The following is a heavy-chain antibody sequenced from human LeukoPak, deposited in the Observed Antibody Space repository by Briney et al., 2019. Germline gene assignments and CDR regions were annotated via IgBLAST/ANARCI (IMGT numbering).Heavy chain of an antibody. CDR3: ARDSRYSYGYVVDYYGMDV. J-gene: IGHJ6*02. CDR2: INAGNGNT. Sequence: ASVTVSCKASGYTFTSYAMHWVRQAPGQRLEWMGWINAGNGNTKYSQKFQGRVTITRDTSASTAYMELSSLRSEDTAVYYCARDSRYSYGYVVDYYGMDVWGQGTTVTVSS. V-gene: IGHV1-3*01. D-gene: IGHD5-18*01. CDR1: GYTFTSYA.